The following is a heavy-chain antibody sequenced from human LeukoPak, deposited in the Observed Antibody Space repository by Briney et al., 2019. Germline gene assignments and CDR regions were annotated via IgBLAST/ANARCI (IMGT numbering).Heavy chain of an antibody. J-gene: IGHJ4*02. D-gene: IGHD3-22*01. CDR2: ISAYNGNT. V-gene: IGHV1-18*01. CDR3: AREYYYDSSGYSTYYFDY. Sequence: ASVKVSCKASGGTFSSYAISWVRQAPGQGLEWMGWISAYNGNTNYAQKLQGRVTMTTDTSTSTAYMELRSLRSDDTAVYYCAREYYYDSSGYSTYYFDYWGQGTLVTVSS. CDR1: GGTFSSYA.